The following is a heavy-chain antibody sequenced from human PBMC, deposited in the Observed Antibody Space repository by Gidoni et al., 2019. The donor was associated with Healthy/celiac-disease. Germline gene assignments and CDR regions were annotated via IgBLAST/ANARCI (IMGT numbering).Heavy chain of an antibody. D-gene: IGHD4-4*01. CDR2: IKSKTDGGTT. Sequence: EVQLVESGGGLVKPGGSLRLSCAASGFTFSNAGMNWVRQAPGKGLEWVGRIKSKTDGGTTDYAAPVKGRFTISRDDSKNTLYLQMNSLKTEDTAVYFCTTETRLVTTSYFDSWGQGTLVTVSS. CDR1: GFTFSNAG. CDR3: TTETRLVTTSYFDS. J-gene: IGHJ4*02. V-gene: IGHV3-15*07.